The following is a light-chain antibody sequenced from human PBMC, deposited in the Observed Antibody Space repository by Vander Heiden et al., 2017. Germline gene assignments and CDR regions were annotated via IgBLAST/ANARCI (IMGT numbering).Light chain of an antibody. Sequence: DVRMTQSPSSLSASVGDRVTITCRASQSISSYLNWYQQKPGKAPKLLIYAASSLQSGVPSRFSGSGSGTDFTLTISSLQPEDFATYYCQQSDSTPPFTFGHGTKVDIK. CDR1: QSISSY. J-gene: IGKJ3*01. CDR2: AAS. CDR3: QQSDSTPPFT. V-gene: IGKV1-39*01.